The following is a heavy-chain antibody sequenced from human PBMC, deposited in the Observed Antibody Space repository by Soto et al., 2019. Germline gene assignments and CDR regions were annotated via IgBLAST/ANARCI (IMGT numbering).Heavy chain of an antibody. V-gene: IGHV4-30-4*01. Sequence: SETLSLTCPVSGGSIRSGDYYWSWIRQPPGKGLEWIGYIYYSGSTYYNPSLKSRVTISVDTSKNQFSLKLSSVTVADTAVYYCARAPTWTNNWFDPWGQGTLVTVSS. CDR2: IYYSGST. CDR3: ARAPTWTNNWFDP. J-gene: IGHJ5*02. CDR1: GGSIRSGDYY. D-gene: IGHD3-3*01.